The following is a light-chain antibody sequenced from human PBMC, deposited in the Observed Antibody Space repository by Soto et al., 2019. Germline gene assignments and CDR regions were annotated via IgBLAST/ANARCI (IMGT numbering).Light chain of an antibody. CDR1: RSNIGSNP. V-gene: IGLV1-44*01. CDR3: APWEDTLYGPV. Sequence: QSVLTQPPSASGTPGQRVTISCSGSRSNIGSNPVQWYQQFPGTAPKLLIYRDNQRPSGVSDRFPGSKSGTSASLAISGLQSEDEADYHCAPWEDTLYGPVFGGGTKVTVL. CDR2: RDN. J-gene: IGLJ3*02.